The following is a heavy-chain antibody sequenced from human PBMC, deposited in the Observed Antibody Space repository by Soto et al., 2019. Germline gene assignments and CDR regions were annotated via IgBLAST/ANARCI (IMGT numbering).Heavy chain of an antibody. CDR3: ARQLPGMAVDSSEDY. CDR2: IYYSGST. Sequence: SETLSLTCTVSGGSISSSSYYWGWIRQPPGKGLEWIGSIYYSGSTYYNPSLKSRVTISVDTSKNQFSLKLSSVTAADTAVYYCARQLPGMAVDSSEDYWGQGTQVTVSS. V-gene: IGHV4-39*01. CDR1: GGSISSSSYY. J-gene: IGHJ4*02. D-gene: IGHD6-19*01.